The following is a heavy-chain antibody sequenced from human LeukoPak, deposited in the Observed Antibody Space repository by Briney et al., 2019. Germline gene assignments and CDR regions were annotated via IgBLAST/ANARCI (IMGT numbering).Heavy chain of an antibody. CDR2: IYSGGST. J-gene: IGHJ4*02. Sequence: PGVSLRLSCAASGFTVSSNYMSWVRQAPGKGLEWVSVIYSGGSTYYADSVKGRFTISRDNSKNTLYLQMNSLRAEDTAVYYCARDFPGYYYGSGSSRGDYWGQGTLVTVSS. D-gene: IGHD3-10*01. CDR1: GFTVSSNY. V-gene: IGHV3-53*01. CDR3: ARDFPGYYYGSGSSRGDY.